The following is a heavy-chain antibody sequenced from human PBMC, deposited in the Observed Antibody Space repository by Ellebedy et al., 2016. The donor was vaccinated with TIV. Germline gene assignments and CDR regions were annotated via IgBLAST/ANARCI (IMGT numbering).Heavy chain of an antibody. CDR3: ARRVVVVPAAILYWYFDL. CDR2: IYYSGST. J-gene: IGHJ2*01. V-gene: IGHV4-39*01. Sequence: SETLSLTXTVSGGSISSSSYYWGWIRQPPGKGLEWIGSIYYSGSTYYNPSLKSRVTISVDTSKNQFSLKLSSVTAADTAVYYCARRVVVVPAAILYWYFDLWGRGTLVTVSS. D-gene: IGHD2-2*02. CDR1: GGSISSSSYY.